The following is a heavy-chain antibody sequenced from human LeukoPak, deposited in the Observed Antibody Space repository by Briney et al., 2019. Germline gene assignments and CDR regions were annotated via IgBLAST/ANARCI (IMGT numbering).Heavy chain of an antibody. V-gene: IGHV3-21*01. CDR1: GFTFSRYA. D-gene: IGHD3-22*01. J-gene: IGHJ4*02. CDR3: ARPHYYDSSGYQPFDY. CDR2: ISSSSSYI. Sequence: GGSLRLSCATSGFTFSRYAMHWVRQAPGKGLEWVSSISSSSSYIYYADSVKGRFTISRDNVKNSLYLQMNSLRAEDTAVYYCARPHYYDSSGYQPFDYWGQGTLVTVSS.